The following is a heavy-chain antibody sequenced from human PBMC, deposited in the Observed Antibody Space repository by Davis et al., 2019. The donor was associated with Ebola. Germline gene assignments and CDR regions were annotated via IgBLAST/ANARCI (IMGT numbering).Heavy chain of an antibody. CDR1: GFTFRTYD. D-gene: IGHD3-10*01. V-gene: IGHV3-13*05. J-gene: IGHJ2*01. Sequence: GESLKISCAASGFTFRTYDMHWVRQATGKGLEWVSAIGVAGDPYYAGSVKGRFTISRENAKNSMYLQMNSLRAGDMAVYYCARAARGDWHFDLWGRGTLVTVSS. CDR2: IGVAGDP. CDR3: ARAARGDWHFDL.